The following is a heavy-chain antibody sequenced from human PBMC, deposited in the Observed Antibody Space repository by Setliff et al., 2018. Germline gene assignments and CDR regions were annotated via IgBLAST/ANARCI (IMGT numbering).Heavy chain of an antibody. CDR2: IDSSGTT. CDR1: GGSFSTYY. J-gene: IGHJ4*02. CDR3: ASFQGNYYYDSSGYYYFDY. D-gene: IGHD3-22*01. V-gene: IGHV4-34*01. Sequence: SSETLSLTCAVYGGSFSTYYWIWIRQPPGKGLEWIGFIDSSGTTRYNSSLGSRVTISVDTSKNQFSLKLSSVTAADTAVYYCASFQGNYYYDSSGYYYFDYWGQGTLVTVSS.